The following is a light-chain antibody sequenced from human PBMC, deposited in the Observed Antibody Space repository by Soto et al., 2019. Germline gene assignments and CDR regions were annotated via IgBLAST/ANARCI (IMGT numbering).Light chain of an antibody. CDR2: AAS. J-gene: IGKJ5*01. CDR1: QSIKTY. V-gene: IGKV1-39*01. Sequence: DIQMTQSPSSLSSALGDGVTITCRASQSIKTYLNWYQQKPGKAPKLLLYAASSLQSGVPSRFSGSGSGTDFTLTISSLQPEDFATYYCQQSYSTFQTFGQGTRLEIK. CDR3: QQSYSTFQT.